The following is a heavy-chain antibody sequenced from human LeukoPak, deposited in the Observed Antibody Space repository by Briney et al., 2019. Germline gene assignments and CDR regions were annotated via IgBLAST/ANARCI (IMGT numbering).Heavy chain of an antibody. CDR3: AREDIVVVPAARRRETGRFDP. J-gene: IGHJ5*02. CDR1: GGTFSSYA. Sequence: GASVTVSCKASGGTFSSYAISWVRQAPGQGLEWMGGIIPIFGTANYAQKFQGRVTITTDESTSTAYMELSSLRSEDTAVYYCAREDIVVVPAARRRETGRFDPWGQGTLVTVSS. D-gene: IGHD2-2*01. V-gene: IGHV1-69*05. CDR2: IIPIFGTA.